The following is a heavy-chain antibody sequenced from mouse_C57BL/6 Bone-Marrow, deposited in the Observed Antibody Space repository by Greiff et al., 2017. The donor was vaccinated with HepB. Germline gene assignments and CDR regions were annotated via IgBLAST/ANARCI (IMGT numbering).Heavy chain of an antibody. V-gene: IGHV14-4*01. CDR2: IDPENGDT. D-gene: IGHD2-4*01. CDR1: GFNIKDDY. CDR3: ARSIYYDPPWFAY. Sequence: EVQLQQSGAELVRPGASVKLSCTASGFNIKDDYMHWVKQRPEQGLEWIGWIDPENGDTEYASKFQGKATITADTSSNTAYLQLSSLTSEDTAVYYCARSIYYDPPWFAYWGQGTLVTVSA. J-gene: IGHJ3*01.